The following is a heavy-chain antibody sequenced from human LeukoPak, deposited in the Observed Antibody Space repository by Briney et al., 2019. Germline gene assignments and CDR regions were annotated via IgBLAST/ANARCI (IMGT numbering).Heavy chain of an antibody. CDR2: IKQDGSEK. Sequence: GGSLRLSCAASGFTFSSYWMSWVRQAPGKGLEWVANIKQDGSEKYYVDSVKGRFTISRDNAKNSLYLQVNSLRAEDTAVYYCARSGKTWLQFGEESFDYWGQGTLVTVSS. CDR3: ARSGKTWLQFGEESFDY. J-gene: IGHJ4*02. CDR1: GFTFSSYW. V-gene: IGHV3-7*01. D-gene: IGHD5-24*01.